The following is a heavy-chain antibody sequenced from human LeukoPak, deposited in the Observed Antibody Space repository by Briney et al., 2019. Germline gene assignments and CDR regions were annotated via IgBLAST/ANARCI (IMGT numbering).Heavy chain of an antibody. J-gene: IGHJ4*02. V-gene: IGHV3-23*01. D-gene: IGHD3-22*01. CDR1: GFTVSSHY. CDR3: TRVMWDSSGYPIDY. CDR2: ISGNGGRT. Sequence: PGGSLRLSCAASGFTVSSHYMSWVRQAPGKGLEWVSAISGNGGRTYYADSVKGRFTTSRDNSKNTLNLQMHRLRVEDTAVYYCTRVMWDSSGYPIDYWGQGSLVTVSS.